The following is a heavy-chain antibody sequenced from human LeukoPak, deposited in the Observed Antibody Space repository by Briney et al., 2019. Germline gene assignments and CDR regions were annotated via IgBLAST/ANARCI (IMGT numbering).Heavy chain of an antibody. CDR1: GFTFSSYE. CDR2: ISSSGSTI. D-gene: IGHD2-15*01. J-gene: IGHJ3*02. Sequence: GGSLRLSCAASGFTFSSYEMNWVRQAPGKGLEWVSYISSSGSTIYYADSVKGRFTISRDNAKNSLYLQMNSLRAEDTAVYYCARVRVAPQGAFDIWGQGTMVIVSS. CDR3: ARVRVAPQGAFDI. V-gene: IGHV3-48*03.